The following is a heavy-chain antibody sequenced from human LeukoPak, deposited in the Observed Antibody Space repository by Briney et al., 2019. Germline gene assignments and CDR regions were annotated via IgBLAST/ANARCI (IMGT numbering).Heavy chain of an antibody. Sequence: GGSLRLSCAASGFTFSNARMNWVRQAPGKGLEWVSAISGSGGSTYYADSVKGRFTISRDNSKNTLYLQMNSLRAEDTAVYYCAKAIYYYDSSGFRDYYYYMDVWGKGTTVTISS. CDR1: GFTFSNAR. V-gene: IGHV3-23*01. CDR2: ISGSGGST. J-gene: IGHJ6*03. D-gene: IGHD3-22*01. CDR3: AKAIYYYDSSGFRDYYYYMDV.